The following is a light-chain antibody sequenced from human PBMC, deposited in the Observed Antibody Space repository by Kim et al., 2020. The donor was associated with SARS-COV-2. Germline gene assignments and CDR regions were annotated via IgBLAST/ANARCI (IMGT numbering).Light chain of an antibody. CDR2: DAS. CDR1: QTVTRSD. V-gene: IGKV3-20*01. Sequence: SPGERATLSCRASQTVTRSDVAWYQRKPGQTPRLIIYDASIRAAGIPDRFSGSGSRTDFTLTISGLQPEDFAVYYCQQYGTSPLTFGGGTKVDIK. J-gene: IGKJ4*01. CDR3: QQYGTSPLT.